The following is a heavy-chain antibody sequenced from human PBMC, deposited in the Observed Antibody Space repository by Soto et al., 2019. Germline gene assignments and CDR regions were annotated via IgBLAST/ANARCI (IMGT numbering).Heavy chain of an antibody. Sequence: EVQLVESGGGLVQPGGSLRLSCAASGFIFSSYSMNWVRQAPGRGLEWVSYIGSHSSPIYYADSAKGRFTISRDDAKNSLYFEINSLRDEDTAVYYCVIYDTAGRVSFEYWGQGTLVTVSS. CDR2: IGSHSSPI. V-gene: IGHV3-48*02. J-gene: IGHJ4*02. CDR3: VIYDTAGRVSFEY. D-gene: IGHD6-6*01. CDR1: GFIFSSYS.